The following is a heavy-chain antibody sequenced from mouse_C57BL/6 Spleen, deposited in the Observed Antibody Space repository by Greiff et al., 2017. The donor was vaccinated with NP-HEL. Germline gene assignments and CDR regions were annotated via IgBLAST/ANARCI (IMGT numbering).Heavy chain of an antibody. Sequence: VQLQQPGAELVRPGSSVKLSCKASGYTFTSYWMHWVKQRPIQGLEWIGNIDPSDSETHYNQKFKDKATLTVDKSSSTAYMQLSSLTSEDSAVYYCARHGNSYCYFDVWGTGTTVTVSS. D-gene: IGHD2-1*01. CDR1: GYTFTSYW. CDR3: ARHGNSYCYFDV. J-gene: IGHJ1*03. V-gene: IGHV1-52*01. CDR2: IDPSDSET.